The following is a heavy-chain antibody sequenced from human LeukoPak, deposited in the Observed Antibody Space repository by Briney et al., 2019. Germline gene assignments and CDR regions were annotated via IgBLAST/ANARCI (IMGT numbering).Heavy chain of an antibody. Sequence: GASVKVSCKASGGTFSSYAISWVRQAPGQGLEWMGWINPNSGGTNYAQKFQGRVTMTRDTSISTAYMELSRLRSDDTAVYYCARPKAAAGTIGAFDIWGQGTMVTVSS. D-gene: IGHD6-13*01. J-gene: IGHJ3*02. CDR3: ARPKAAAGTIGAFDI. V-gene: IGHV1-2*02. CDR1: GGTFSSYA. CDR2: INPNSGGT.